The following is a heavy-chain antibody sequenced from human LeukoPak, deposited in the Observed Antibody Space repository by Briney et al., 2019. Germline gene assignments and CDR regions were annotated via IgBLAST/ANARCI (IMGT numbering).Heavy chain of an antibody. V-gene: IGHV4-34*01. CDR2: INHSGST. D-gene: IGHD3-16*01. CDR1: GGSFSGYY. Sequence: SSETLSLTCAVYGGSFSGYYWTWIRQPPGKGLEWIGEINHSGSTNYNPFLKSRVTISVDTSKNQFSLKLSSVTAADTAVYYCARGFMTASDYWDQGTLVTVSS. CDR3: ARGFMTASDY. J-gene: IGHJ4*02.